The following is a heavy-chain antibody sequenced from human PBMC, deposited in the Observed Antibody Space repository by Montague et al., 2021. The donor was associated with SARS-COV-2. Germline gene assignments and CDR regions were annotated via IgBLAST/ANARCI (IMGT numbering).Heavy chain of an antibody. Sequence: SETLSLTCTVSGGSISSSSYYWGWIRQPPGKGLEWIGSIYYSGSTYYNPSLKSRVTISVDTSKNQFSLKLSPVTAADTAVYYCARQPLTTMIRVVITQPRRYFDLWGRGTLVTVSS. CDR3: ARQPLTTMIRVVITQPRRYFDL. D-gene: IGHD3-22*01. V-gene: IGHV4-39*01. J-gene: IGHJ2*01. CDR2: IYYSGST. CDR1: GGSISSSSYY.